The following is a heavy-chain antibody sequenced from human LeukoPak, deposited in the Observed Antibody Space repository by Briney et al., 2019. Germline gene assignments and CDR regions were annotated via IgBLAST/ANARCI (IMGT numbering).Heavy chain of an antibody. CDR2: ISYDGSNK. CDR3: AKDRHNKYQLPRYYYYYGMDV. D-gene: IGHD2-2*01. Sequence: GGSLRLSCAASGFTFSSYGMHWVRQAPAKGLEGVAVISYDGSNKYYADSVKGRFTIPRDNSKNTLYLQMNSLRAEDTAVYYCAKDRHNKYQLPRYYYYYGMDVWGQGTTVTVSS. CDR1: GFTFSSYG. V-gene: IGHV3-30*18. J-gene: IGHJ6*02.